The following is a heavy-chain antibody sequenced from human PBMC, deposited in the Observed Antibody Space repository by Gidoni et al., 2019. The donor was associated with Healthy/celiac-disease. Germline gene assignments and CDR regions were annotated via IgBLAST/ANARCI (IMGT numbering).Heavy chain of an antibody. CDR2: ISWNSGSI. D-gene: IGHD1-26*01. CDR1: GFTFDDYA. V-gene: IGHV3-9*01. CDR3: AKGSRGSYYERFDY. J-gene: IGHJ4*02. Sequence: EVQLVESGGGLVQPGRSLRLSCAASGFTFDDYAMHWVRQAPGKGLEWVSGISWNSGSIGYADSVKGRFTISRDNAKNSLYLQMNSLRAEDTALYYCAKGSRGSYYERFDYWGQGTLVTVSS.